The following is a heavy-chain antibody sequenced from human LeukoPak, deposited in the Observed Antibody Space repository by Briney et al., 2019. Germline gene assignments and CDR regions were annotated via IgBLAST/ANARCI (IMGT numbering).Heavy chain of an antibody. CDR1: GFTFSSYA. CDR3: ARDSCGGDCLRWFDP. D-gene: IGHD2-21*02. CDR2: ISYDGSNK. V-gene: IGHV3-30-3*01. Sequence: GGSLRLSCAASGFTFSSYAMHWVCQAPGKGLEWVAVISYDGSNKYYADSVKGRFTISRDNSKNTLYLQMNSLRAEDTAVYYCARDSCGGDCLRWFDPWGQGTLVTVSS. J-gene: IGHJ5*02.